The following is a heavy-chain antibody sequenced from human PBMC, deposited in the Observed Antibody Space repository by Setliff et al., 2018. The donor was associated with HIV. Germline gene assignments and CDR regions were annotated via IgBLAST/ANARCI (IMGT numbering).Heavy chain of an antibody. V-gene: IGHV3-30*02. CDR1: GFTFSTYG. Sequence: PGGSLRLSCAVSGFTFSTYGMHWVRQAPGKGLEWVTFIEHDGSKKFYADSVKGRFTISRDNSKNMLYLQMNGLRVEDTGIYYCAQASRNVLDAFDIWGQGTMVTVSS. J-gene: IGHJ3*02. CDR3: AQASRNVLDAFDI. CDR2: IEHDGSKK.